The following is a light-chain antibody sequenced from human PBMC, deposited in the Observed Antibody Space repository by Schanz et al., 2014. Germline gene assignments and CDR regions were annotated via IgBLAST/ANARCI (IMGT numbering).Light chain of an antibody. Sequence: QSALTQPRSVSGSPGQSVTISCAGTSSDVGGHNYVSWYQQHPGKAPKLIIYDVSVRPSGVPDRFSGSKSVNTASLTISGLQAEDEADYYCCSYAGKYTWVFGGGTKLTVL. CDR2: DVS. V-gene: IGLV2-11*01. CDR3: CSYAGKYTWV. CDR1: SSDVGGHNY. J-gene: IGLJ3*02.